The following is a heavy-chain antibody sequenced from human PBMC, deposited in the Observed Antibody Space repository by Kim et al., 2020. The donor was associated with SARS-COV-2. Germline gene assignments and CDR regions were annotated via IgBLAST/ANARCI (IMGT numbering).Heavy chain of an antibody. CDR3: AKRGIYGNDAFDI. CDR2: ISSSGYST. Sequence: GGSLRLSCVASGFTFGNSAMTWVRQAPAKGLEWVSHISSSGYSTYYADSVKGRFTISRDNSKNTLYLEMNNLRVEDTAVYYCAKRGIYGNDAFDIWGQGTLVTVSS. V-gene: IGHV3-23*01. J-gene: IGHJ3*02. D-gene: IGHD3-16*01. CDR1: GFTFGNSA.